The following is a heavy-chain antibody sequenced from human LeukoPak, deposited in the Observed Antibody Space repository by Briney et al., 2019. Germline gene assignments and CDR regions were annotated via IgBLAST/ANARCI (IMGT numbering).Heavy chain of an antibody. Sequence: GGSLRLSCAGSGFTFSDYYMSWIRQAPGKGLEWLSYISSSGSAIYYAASVKGRFTISRDNAKNSLFLQMNSLRAEDTAVYYCASPHCGGDCPIDYRGQGTLVTVSS. CDR3: ASPHCGGDCPIDY. J-gene: IGHJ4*02. V-gene: IGHV3-11*04. CDR2: ISSSGSAI. CDR1: GFTFSDYY. D-gene: IGHD2-21*02.